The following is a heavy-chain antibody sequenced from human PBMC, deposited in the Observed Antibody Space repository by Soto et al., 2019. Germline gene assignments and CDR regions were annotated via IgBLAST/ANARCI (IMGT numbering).Heavy chain of an antibody. D-gene: IGHD6-19*01. V-gene: IGHV3-33*01. CDR1: GFTFSSYG. CDR2: IWYDGSNK. J-gene: IGHJ4*02. CDR3: ARDIRAGIAVAGTLVGY. Sequence: GGSLRLSCAASGFTFSSYGMHWVRQAPGKGLEWVAVIWYDGSNKYYADSVKGRFTISRDNSKNTLYLQMNSLRAEDTAVYYCARDIRAGIAVAGTLVGYGGQGPLVTVSS.